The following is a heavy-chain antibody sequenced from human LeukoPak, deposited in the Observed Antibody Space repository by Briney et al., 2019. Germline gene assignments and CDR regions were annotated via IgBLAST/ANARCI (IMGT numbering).Heavy chain of an antibody. CDR1: GFTFSTYG. V-gene: IGHV3-33*03. Sequence: TGTSLRLSCAASGFTFSTYGMHWVRQAPGKGLEWVAVVWYDGTNKYYADSLKGRFTISRDNSMNTLYLQMNSLRVEDTAVYYCAKSARTDWYCYYMDVWGKGTTVAVSS. J-gene: IGHJ6*03. CDR3: AKSARTDWYCYYMDV. D-gene: IGHD3-9*01. CDR2: VWYDGTNK.